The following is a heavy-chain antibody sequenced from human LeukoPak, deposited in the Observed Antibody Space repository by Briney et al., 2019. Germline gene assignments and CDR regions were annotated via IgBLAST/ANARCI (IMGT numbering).Heavy chain of an antibody. V-gene: IGHV4-39*01. CDR3: VRHIAYHANPDY. CDR1: GGSISSSTHC. Sequence: SETLSLTCTVSGGSISSSTHCWSWVRQPPGKGLEWIGCMYYSGNTYYSSSLKGRVTISLDTPKNQFSLRLNSVTASDTAVYYCVRHIAYHANPDYWGQGTLVTVSS. J-gene: IGHJ4*02. D-gene: IGHD3-16*01. CDR2: MYYSGNT.